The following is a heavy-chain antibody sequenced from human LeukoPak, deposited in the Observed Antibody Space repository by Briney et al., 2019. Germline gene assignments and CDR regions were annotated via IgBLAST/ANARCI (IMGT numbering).Heavy chain of an antibody. V-gene: IGHV3-21*01. J-gene: IGHJ3*02. CDR1: EITFSNYN. Sequence: GGSLRLSCVGCEITFSNYNMNWVRQVPGKGLEWVSSVSSGSSFIYYADSVKGRFTISRDNAKNSLYLQMNSLRAEDTAVYYCATAFDIWGQGTMVTVSS. CDR2: VSSGSSFI. CDR3: ATAFDI.